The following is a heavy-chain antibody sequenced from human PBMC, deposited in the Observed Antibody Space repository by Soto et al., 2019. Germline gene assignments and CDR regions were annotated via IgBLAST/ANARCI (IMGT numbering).Heavy chain of an antibody. CDR2: ISYDGSNK. V-gene: IGHV3-30*18. CDR1: GFTFSSYG. CDR3: AKDQSLEGSGWYLDYYYYYGMDV. Sequence: PGGSLRLSCAASGFTFSSYGMHWVRQAPGKGLEWVAVISYDGSNKYYADSVKGRFTISRDNSKNTLYLQMNSLRAEDTAVYYCAKDQSLEGSGWYLDYYYYYGMDVWGQGTTVTVS. J-gene: IGHJ6*02. D-gene: IGHD6-19*01.